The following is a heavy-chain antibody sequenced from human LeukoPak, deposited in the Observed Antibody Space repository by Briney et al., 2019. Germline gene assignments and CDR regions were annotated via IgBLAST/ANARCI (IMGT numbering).Heavy chain of an antibody. Sequence: PGGSLRLSCAASGFTFSSYAMSWVRQAPGKGLEWVSAISGSGGSTYYAGSVKGRFTISRDNSKNTLHLQMNSLRAEDTAVYYCAKENLDSSGYYVNWGQGTLVTVSS. V-gene: IGHV3-23*01. CDR3: AKENLDSSGYYVN. D-gene: IGHD3-22*01. CDR2: ISGSGGST. CDR1: GFTFSSYA. J-gene: IGHJ4*02.